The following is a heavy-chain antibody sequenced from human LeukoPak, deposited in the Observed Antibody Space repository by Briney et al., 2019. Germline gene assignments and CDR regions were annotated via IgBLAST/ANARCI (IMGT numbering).Heavy chain of an antibody. Sequence: GGSLRLSCAASGFTFSDYAMHWVRQAPGKGLEWVAVISKDGSDKYYPGSVRGRFTISRDNSKNTIYLQMDSLRAEDTAVYYCARDRLITMIVVVITGVFDYWGQGTLVTVSS. D-gene: IGHD3-22*01. CDR1: GFTFSDYA. J-gene: IGHJ4*02. V-gene: IGHV3-30-3*01. CDR2: ISKDGSDK. CDR3: ARDRLITMIVVVITGVFDY.